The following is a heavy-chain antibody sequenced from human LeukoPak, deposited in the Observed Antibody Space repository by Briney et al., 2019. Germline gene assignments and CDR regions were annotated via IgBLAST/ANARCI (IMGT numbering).Heavy chain of an antibody. Sequence: ASVKVSCKASGYTFTSYAMHWVRQAPGQRLEWMGWINAGNGNTKYSQKFQGRVTITRDTSASTAYMELSSLRSEDTAVYYCARDQYYYGSGSEAFDIWGQGTMVTVSS. J-gene: IGHJ3*02. D-gene: IGHD3-10*01. CDR1: GYTFTSYA. CDR3: ARDQYYYGSGSEAFDI. V-gene: IGHV1-3*01. CDR2: INAGNGNT.